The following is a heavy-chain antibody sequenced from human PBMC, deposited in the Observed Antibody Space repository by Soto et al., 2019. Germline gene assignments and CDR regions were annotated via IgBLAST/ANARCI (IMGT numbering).Heavy chain of an antibody. CDR2: IRSNNEGGTS. J-gene: IGHJ4*01. Sequence: PGGSLRLSFSAPDFPFTTACINWVRPPPGKGLEWVGRIRSNNEGGTSDFAAHVKGRFAISRDDSKHTAYLQMDSLRTEDTAIYYCTTDSHYSGVLVRFDYWGLGTLVTVSS. CDR1: DFPFTTAC. D-gene: IGHD1-26*01. V-gene: IGHV3-15*07. CDR3: TTDSHYSGVLVRFDY.